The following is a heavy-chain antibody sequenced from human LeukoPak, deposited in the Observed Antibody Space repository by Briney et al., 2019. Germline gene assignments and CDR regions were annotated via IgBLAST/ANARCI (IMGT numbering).Heavy chain of an antibody. V-gene: IGHV4-34*01. CDR3: ARVRGYSYLDY. D-gene: IGHD5-18*01. CDR1: GFTFSSYL. CDR2: INHSGST. Sequence: GSLRLSCAASGFTFSSYLMTWVRQAPGKGLEWIGEINHSGSTNYNPSLKSRVTISVDTSKNQFSLKLSSVTAADTAVYYCARVRGYSYLDYWGQGTLVTVSS. J-gene: IGHJ4*02.